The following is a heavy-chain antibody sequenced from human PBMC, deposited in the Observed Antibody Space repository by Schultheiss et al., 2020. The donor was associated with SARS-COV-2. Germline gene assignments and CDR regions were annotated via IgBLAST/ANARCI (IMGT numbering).Heavy chain of an antibody. CDR1: GFTFDDYA. CDR3: ARDVTYGVLGVDY. CDR2: ISWNSGSI. D-gene: IGHD4-17*01. Sequence: GGSLRLSCAASGFTFDDYAMHWVRQAPGKGLEWVSGISWNSGSIGYADSVKGRFTISRDNAKNSLYLQMNSLRAEDTAVYYCARDVTYGVLGVDYWGQGTLVTVSS. V-gene: IGHV3-9*01. J-gene: IGHJ4*02.